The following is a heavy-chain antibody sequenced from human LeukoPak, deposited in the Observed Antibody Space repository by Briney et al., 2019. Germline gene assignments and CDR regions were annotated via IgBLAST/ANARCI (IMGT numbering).Heavy chain of an antibody. Sequence: RGGSLRLSCAASALTFSSYSMNWVRHAPGKGLEWVSSIRSISSYIYYTDSVKGRFTITRDNAKNSLCVQMNSLRAEDKAVYYCARDPYSGGYGDYYYYYMEVWGKGTTVTISS. CDR2: IRSISSYI. CDR3: ARDPYSGGYGDYYYYYMEV. V-gene: IGHV3-21*01. J-gene: IGHJ6*03. D-gene: IGHD1-26*01. CDR1: ALTFSSYS.